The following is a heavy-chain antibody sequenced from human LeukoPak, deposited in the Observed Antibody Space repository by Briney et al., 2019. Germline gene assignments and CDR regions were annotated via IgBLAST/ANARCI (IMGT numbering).Heavy chain of an antibody. D-gene: IGHD3-10*01. V-gene: IGHV3-74*03. CDR1: GFTLCSSW. CDR3: ARDFRGVPSHGMDV. J-gene: IGHJ6*02. CDR2: IKTDGSST. Sequence: GGAPRLSCAASGFTLCSSWMHWGPQAPRKGLWWVSRIKTDGSSTPYAHSVKGRFTISRDNAKNTLYLQMNSRRVEETAVYYCARDFRGVPSHGMDVWGQGTTVTVSS.